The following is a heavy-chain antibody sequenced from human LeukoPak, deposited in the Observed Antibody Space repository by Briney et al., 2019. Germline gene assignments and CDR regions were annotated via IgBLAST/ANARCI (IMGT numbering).Heavy chain of an antibody. CDR2: IYYSGST. Sequence: PSETLSLTCAVSGGSISSYYWSWIRQPPGKGLEWIGYIYYSGSTNYNPSLKSRVTISVDTSRNQFSLKLSSVTAADTAVYYCARGGIPDYWGQGILVTVSS. V-gene: IGHV4-59*08. D-gene: IGHD2-21*01. J-gene: IGHJ4*02. CDR3: ARGGIPDY. CDR1: GGSISSYY.